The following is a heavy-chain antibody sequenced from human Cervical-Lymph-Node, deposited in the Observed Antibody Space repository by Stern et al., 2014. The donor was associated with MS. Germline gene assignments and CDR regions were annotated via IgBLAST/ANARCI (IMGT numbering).Heavy chain of an antibody. CDR3: ARDQRGITIFGVVTDYYYLGMDV. J-gene: IGHJ6*02. Sequence: VQLVESGAEVEKPGASVKVSCKTSGYIFTGYYIHWVRQAPGQGLEWMAWINPNTGGTKYAQKFQGRVTMSRDTSISTAYVELSSLTSDDTAVYYCARDQRGITIFGVVTDYYYLGMDVWGQGTTVTVSS. D-gene: IGHD3-3*01. V-gene: IGHV1-2*02. CDR1: GYIFTGYY. CDR2: INPNTGGT.